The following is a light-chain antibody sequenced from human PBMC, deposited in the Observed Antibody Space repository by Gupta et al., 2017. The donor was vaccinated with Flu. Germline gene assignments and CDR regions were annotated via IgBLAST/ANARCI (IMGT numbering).Light chain of an antibody. CDR2: DVS. V-gene: IGLV2-14*03. CDR1: SSDIGAYKY. CDR3: HSYTNSLTRV. Sequence: QSALTQPASVSGSLGQSITISCTGTSSDIGAYKYVSWYQQHPDRAPKLIIYDVSNRPSGISDRFSGSKSGNMASLTITGLRAEDEANYYCHSYTNSLTRVFGGGTKVTVL. J-gene: IGLJ2*01.